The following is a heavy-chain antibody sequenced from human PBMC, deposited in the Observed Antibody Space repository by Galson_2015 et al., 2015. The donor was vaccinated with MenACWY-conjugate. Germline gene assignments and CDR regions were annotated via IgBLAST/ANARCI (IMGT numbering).Heavy chain of an antibody. CDR2: INAGNGNT. Sequence: SVKVSCKASGYSFTNSAIHWVRQAHGQRLEWMGWINAGNGNTIYSQKFQGRVTITRDTFATTAYMELSSLRSEDTAVYYCARGFQCPDYWGQGTLVTVSS. CDR3: ARGFQCPDY. D-gene: IGHD2/OR15-2a*01. CDR1: GYSFTNSA. V-gene: IGHV1-3*01. J-gene: IGHJ4*02.